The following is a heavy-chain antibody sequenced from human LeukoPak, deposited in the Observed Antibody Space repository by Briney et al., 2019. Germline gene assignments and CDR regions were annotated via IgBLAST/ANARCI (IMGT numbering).Heavy chain of an antibody. CDR1: GFTVSSNY. CDR3: ARDGTREYSYGYPYYYYGMDV. CDR2: IYNGGST. D-gene: IGHD5-18*01. Sequence: GGYLRLSCAASGFTVSSNYMSWVRQAPGKGLEWVSVIYNGGSTYYADSVKGRFTISRDNSKNTLYLQMNSLRAEDTAVYYCARDGTREYSYGYPYYYYGMDVWGQGTTVTVSS. J-gene: IGHJ6*02. V-gene: IGHV3-53*01.